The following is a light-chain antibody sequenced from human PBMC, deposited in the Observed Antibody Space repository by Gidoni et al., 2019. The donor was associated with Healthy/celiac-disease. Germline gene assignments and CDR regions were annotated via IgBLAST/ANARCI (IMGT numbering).Light chain of an antibody. CDR2: KDS. V-gene: IGLV3-25*03. CDR3: QSADSSVHYV. Sequence: SYELTQPPSVSVSPGQTARITCSGDALPKQYAYWYQQKPGQAPVLVIYKDSERPSGIPERFSGSSSGTTVTLTISGVQAEDEADYYCQSADSSVHYVFGTGTKVTVL. CDR1: ALPKQY. J-gene: IGLJ1*01.